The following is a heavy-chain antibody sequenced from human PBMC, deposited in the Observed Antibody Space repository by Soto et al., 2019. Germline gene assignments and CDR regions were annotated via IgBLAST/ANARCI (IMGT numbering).Heavy chain of an antibody. D-gene: IGHD2-15*01. CDR3: ARDGDCSGGSCYSYLVDY. CDR2: IWYDGSNK. V-gene: IGHV3-33*01. Sequence: QVQLVESGGGVVQPGRSLRLSCAASGFTFSSYGMHWVRQAPGKGLEWVAVIWYDGSNKYYADSVKGRFTISRDNSKNTLYLQMNSLRAEDTAVYYCARDGDCSGGSCYSYLVDYWGQGTLVTVSS. CDR1: GFTFSSYG. J-gene: IGHJ4*02.